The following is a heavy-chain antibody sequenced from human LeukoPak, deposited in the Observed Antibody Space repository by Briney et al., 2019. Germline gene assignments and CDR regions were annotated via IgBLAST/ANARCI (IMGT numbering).Heavy chain of an antibody. CDR3: AGGGIAAADFDY. D-gene: IGHD6-13*01. Sequence: PSETLSLTCTVSGGSLSSYYWSWIRQPPGKGLEWIGYIYYSGSTNYNPSLKSRVTISVDTSKNQFSLKLSSVTAADTAVYYCAGGGIAAADFDYWGQGTLVTVSS. CDR1: GGSLSSYY. V-gene: IGHV4-59*01. CDR2: IYYSGST. J-gene: IGHJ4*02.